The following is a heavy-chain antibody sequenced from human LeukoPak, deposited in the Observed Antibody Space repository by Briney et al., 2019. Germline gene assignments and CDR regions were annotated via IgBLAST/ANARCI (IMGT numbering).Heavy chain of an antibody. J-gene: IGHJ4*02. V-gene: IGHV1-3*01. CDR2: INAGNGNT. CDR3: ARSIVVVPAALDY. CDR1: GYTFTSYA. Sequence: ASVKVSCKASGYTFTSYAMHWVHQAPGQRLEWMGWINAGNGNTKYSQKFQGRVTITRDTSASTAYMELSSLRSEDTAVYYCARSIVVVPAALDYWGQGTLVTVSS. D-gene: IGHD2-2*01.